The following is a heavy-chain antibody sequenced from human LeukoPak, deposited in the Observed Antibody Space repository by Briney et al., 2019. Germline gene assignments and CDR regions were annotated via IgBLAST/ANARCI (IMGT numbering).Heavy chain of an antibody. CDR1: DGSISSSSYY. V-gene: IGHV4-39*07. D-gene: IGHD1/OR15-1a*01. CDR2: IYNTGST. CDR3: ARGKNWYKDFDY. J-gene: IGHJ4*02. Sequence: SETLSLTCKISDGSISSSSYYWGWIRQPPGKGLEWIGSIYNTGSTSYNPSLKSRVAISRDTSKNEISLTLTSVTAADTAMYYCARGKNWYKDFDYWGQGTLVTVSS.